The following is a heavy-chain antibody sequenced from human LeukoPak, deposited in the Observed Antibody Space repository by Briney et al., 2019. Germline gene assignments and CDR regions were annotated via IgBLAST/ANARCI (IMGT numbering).Heavy chain of an antibody. CDR1: GYTFTGYY. Sequence: SVKVSCKASGYTFTGYYMHWVRQAPGQGLEWMGRIIPILGIANYAQKFQGRVTITADKSTSTAYMELSSLRSEDTAVYYCARLSSSWWFDYWGQGTLVTVSS. CDR3: ARLSSSWWFDY. D-gene: IGHD6-13*01. CDR2: IIPILGIA. J-gene: IGHJ4*02. V-gene: IGHV1-69*02.